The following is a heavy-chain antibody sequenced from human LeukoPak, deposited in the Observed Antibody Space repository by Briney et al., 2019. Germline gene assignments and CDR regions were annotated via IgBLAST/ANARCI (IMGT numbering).Heavy chain of an antibody. V-gene: IGHV1-3*01. CDR2: INEGNGNT. D-gene: IGHD3-9*01. CDR1: GHTFTTYG. CDR3: ARDGGYFEWISDY. Sequence: ASVKVSCKASGHTFTTYGLHWVRQAPGQRLEWMGWINEGNGNTKYSQKFQGRVSITRDTSASTAYMKLSSLRSEDTAVYYCARDGGYFEWISDYWGQGTLVTVSS. J-gene: IGHJ4*02.